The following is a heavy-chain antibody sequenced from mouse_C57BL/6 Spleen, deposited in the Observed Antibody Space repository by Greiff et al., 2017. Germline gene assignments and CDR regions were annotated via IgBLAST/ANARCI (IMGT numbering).Heavy chain of an antibody. CDR1: GYTFTDYY. CDR3: ARRLFAY. V-gene: IGHV1-26*01. CDR2: INPNNGGT. J-gene: IGHJ3*01. Sequence: VHLHQSGPELVKPGASVKISCKASGYTFTDYYMNWVKQSHGKSLEWIGDINPNNGGTSYNQKFKGKATLTVDKSSSTAYMELRSLTSEDSAVYYCARRLFAYWGQGTLVTVSA.